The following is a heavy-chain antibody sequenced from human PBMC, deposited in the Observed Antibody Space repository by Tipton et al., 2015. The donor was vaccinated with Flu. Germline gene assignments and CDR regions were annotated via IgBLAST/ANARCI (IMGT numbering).Heavy chain of an antibody. CDR2: IYPGDSQT. CDR3: ASNVNVFASDV. V-gene: IGHV5-51*03. Sequence: QLVQSGAEVKKPGESLKISCRGSGYSFTNHWIGWVRQLPGKGLEWMGIIYPGDSQTTYSPSFQGRVTISADMSTSTAHLQWTSLQASDTAMYYCASNVNVFASDVWGQGTMVTGSS. CDR1: GYSFTNHW. J-gene: IGHJ3*01. D-gene: IGHD2-8*01.